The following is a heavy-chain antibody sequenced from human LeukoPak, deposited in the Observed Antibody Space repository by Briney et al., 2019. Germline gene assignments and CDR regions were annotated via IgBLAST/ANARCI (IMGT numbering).Heavy chain of an antibody. V-gene: IGHV4-59*01. D-gene: IGHD3-16*02. Sequence: PSETLSLTCTVSGGSISFYYWSWIRQPPGKGLEWIGYIYNSGSTNYNPSLKSRVTISVDTSKNQFSLKLSSVTAADTAVYYCARAFGGVIVDYWGQGTLVTVSS. CDR1: GGSISFYY. CDR3: ARAFGGVIVDY. CDR2: IYNSGST. J-gene: IGHJ4*02.